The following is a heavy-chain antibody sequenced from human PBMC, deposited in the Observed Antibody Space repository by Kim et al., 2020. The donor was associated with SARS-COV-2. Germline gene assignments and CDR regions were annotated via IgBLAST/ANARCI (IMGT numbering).Heavy chain of an antibody. J-gene: IGHJ4*01. D-gene: IGHD6-19*01. CDR1: GISFSNHW. CDR3: ATRVPAKDWLPYFDY. V-gene: IGHV3-7*01. Sequence: GGSLRLSCVASGISFSNHWMSWVRQAPGKGLEWVANIKQDGSELDYVDSVKGRFTISRDNAKNSMYLQMNGLRAEDTAVYYCATRVPAKDWLPYFDYWG. CDR2: IKQDGSEL.